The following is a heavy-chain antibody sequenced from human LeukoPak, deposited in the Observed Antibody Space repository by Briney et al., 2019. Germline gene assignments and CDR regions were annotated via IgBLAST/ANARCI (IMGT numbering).Heavy chain of an antibody. CDR2: ISYDGSNK. V-gene: IGHV3-30-3*01. D-gene: IGHD5-24*01. Sequence: GGSLRLSCAASGFTFSSYAMYWVRQAPGKGLEWVAVISYDGSNKYYADSVKGRFTISRDNSENTLYLQMNSLRAEDTAVYYCARDPEMATIPFDYWGQGTLVTVSS. J-gene: IGHJ4*02. CDR3: ARDPEMATIPFDY. CDR1: GFTFSSYA.